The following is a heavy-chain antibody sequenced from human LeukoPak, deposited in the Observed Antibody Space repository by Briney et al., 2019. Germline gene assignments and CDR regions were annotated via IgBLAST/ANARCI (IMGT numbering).Heavy chain of an antibody. CDR1: GFTFSSYA. V-gene: IGHV3-30-3*01. CDR2: ISYDGSNK. CDR3: AREGRDSSGYGYRYFDY. J-gene: IGHJ4*02. Sequence: PGGSLRLSCAASGFTFSSYAMHWVRQAPGKGLEWVAVISYDGSNKYYADSVKGRFTISRDNSMNTLYLQMNSLRAEDTAVYYCAREGRDSSGYGYRYFDYWGQGTLVTVSS. D-gene: IGHD3-22*01.